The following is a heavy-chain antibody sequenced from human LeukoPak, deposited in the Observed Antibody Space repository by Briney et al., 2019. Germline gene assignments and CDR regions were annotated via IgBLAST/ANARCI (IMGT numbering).Heavy chain of an antibody. J-gene: IGHJ2*01. Sequence: PSETLSLTCTVSGGSISSYYWSWIRQPPGKGLEWIGYISYSGSTNYNPSLKSRVTISVDTSNNQFSLKLSSVTAADTAVYYCATSRITMVYWYFDLWGRGTLVTVSS. V-gene: IGHV4-59*08. CDR1: GGSISSYY. D-gene: IGHD3-10*01. CDR2: ISYSGST. CDR3: ATSRITMVYWYFDL.